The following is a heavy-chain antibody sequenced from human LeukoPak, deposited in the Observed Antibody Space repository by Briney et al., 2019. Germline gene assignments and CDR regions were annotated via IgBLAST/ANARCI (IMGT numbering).Heavy chain of an antibody. CDR2: IYYSGST. D-gene: IGHD6-13*01. V-gene: IGHV4-59*01. Sequence: PSETLCLTCTVSGGSISSYYWSWIRQPPGKGLEWIGYIYYSGSTNYNPSLKSRVTISVDTSKNKFSLKLSSVTAADTAVYYCARGVWEYFDYWGQGTLVTVSS. J-gene: IGHJ4*02. CDR1: GGSISSYY. CDR3: ARGVWEYFDY.